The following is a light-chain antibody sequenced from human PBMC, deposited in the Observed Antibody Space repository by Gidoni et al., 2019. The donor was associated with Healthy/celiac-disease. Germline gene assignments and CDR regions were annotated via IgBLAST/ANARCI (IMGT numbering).Light chain of an antibody. Sequence: ELVMTQSPATLSVSPGERATLSCRASQSVSSNLAWYQQKPGQAPRLLIYGASTRATGFPARFSGSGSGTEFTLTISSLQSEDFAVYYCQQYNNWHYTFGQGTKLEIK. CDR1: QSVSSN. J-gene: IGKJ2*01. CDR3: QQYNNWHYT. CDR2: GAS. V-gene: IGKV3-15*01.